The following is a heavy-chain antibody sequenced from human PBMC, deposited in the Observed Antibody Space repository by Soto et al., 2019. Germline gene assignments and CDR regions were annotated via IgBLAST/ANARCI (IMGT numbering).Heavy chain of an antibody. Sequence: SETVSLTCIVSGGYLNSGYWTWIRQSPGKGLEWIGYIHSSGSTNYNPSLNSRVTISVDTSKNQFSLKLSSVTAADTAVYYCARLNGYCISTNCHGYYGMDVWGQGTTVTVSS. CDR2: IHSSGST. CDR1: GGYLNSGY. D-gene: IGHD2-2*01. J-gene: IGHJ6*02. CDR3: ARLNGYCISTNCHGYYGMDV. V-gene: IGHV4-4*08.